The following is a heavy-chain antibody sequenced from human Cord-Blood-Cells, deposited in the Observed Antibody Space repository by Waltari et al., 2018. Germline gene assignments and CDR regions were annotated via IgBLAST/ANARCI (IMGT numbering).Heavy chain of an antibody. CDR2: INPSGGST. V-gene: IGHV1-46*01. Sequence: QVQLVQSGAEVKKPGASVKVSCKASGSTFSSYYLHWVRQAPGQGLEWLGIINPSGGSTSYAQKFQGRVTMTRDTSTSTVYMELSSLRSEDTAVYYCARDFSSSYYFDYWGQGTLVTVSS. CDR3: ARDFSSSYYFDY. D-gene: IGHD6-6*01. CDR1: GSTFSSYY. J-gene: IGHJ4*02.